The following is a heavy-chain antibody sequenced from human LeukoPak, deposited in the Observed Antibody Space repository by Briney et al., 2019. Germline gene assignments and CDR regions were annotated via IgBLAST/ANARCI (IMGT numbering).Heavy chain of an antibody. Sequence: GESLKMSCKASGYAFTSYSIGWVRQLPGKGLEWMGIIYPHDSETRYSPSFQGQVIISADRSINTAYLQWSSLKASDTAMYYCARSFVAGVGWYYGMDVWGQGTTVTVSS. CDR2: IYPHDSET. CDR1: GYAFTSYS. J-gene: IGHJ6*02. CDR3: ARSFVAGVGWYYGMDV. V-gene: IGHV5-51*01. D-gene: IGHD6-19*01.